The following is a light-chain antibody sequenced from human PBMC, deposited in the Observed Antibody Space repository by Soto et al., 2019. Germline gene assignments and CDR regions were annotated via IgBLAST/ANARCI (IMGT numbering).Light chain of an antibody. Sequence: EIQMTQSPSSLSASVGDRVTITCRATQSSTSYLNWYQQKPWKAPQLLIYAASSLQSGVTSRFSGSGSGTDFTLTISSLQPEDFATYLCQQSYTTPWTFGQGTKVEVK. V-gene: IGKV1-39*01. CDR3: QQSYTTPWT. CDR1: QSSTSY. CDR2: AAS. J-gene: IGKJ1*01.